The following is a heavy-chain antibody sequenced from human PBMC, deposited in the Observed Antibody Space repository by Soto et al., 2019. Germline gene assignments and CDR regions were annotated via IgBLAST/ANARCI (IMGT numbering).Heavy chain of an antibody. Sequence: SMKVSCKASGGTFSSYAISWVRQAPGQGLEWMGGIIPIFGTANYAQKFQGRVTITADESTSTAYMELSSLRSEDTAVYYCAREEGGYCSSTSCYAAHYYYYGMDVWGQGTTVTVSS. V-gene: IGHV1-69*13. CDR1: GGTFSSYA. J-gene: IGHJ6*02. D-gene: IGHD2-2*01. CDR2: IIPIFGTA. CDR3: AREEGGYCSSTSCYAAHYYYYGMDV.